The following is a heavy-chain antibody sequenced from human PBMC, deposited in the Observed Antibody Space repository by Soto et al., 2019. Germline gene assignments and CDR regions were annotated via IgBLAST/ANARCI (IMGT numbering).Heavy chain of an antibody. V-gene: IGHV3-48*02. Sequence: GGSLRLSCAAHGFTFRSCSMNCVRQAPGKGLEWISYISSSGGIKYYADSVKGRFTISRDNARNSLYLQMNNLRDEDTAVYYCVRDQQWLLPHYFDSWGQGTLVTVSS. CDR1: GFTFRSCS. CDR3: VRDQQWLLPHYFDS. D-gene: IGHD6-19*01. CDR2: ISSSGGIK. J-gene: IGHJ4*02.